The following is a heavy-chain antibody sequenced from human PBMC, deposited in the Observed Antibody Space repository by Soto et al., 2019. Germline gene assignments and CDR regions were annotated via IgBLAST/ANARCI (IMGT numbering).Heavy chain of an antibody. CDR3: VKGNWAYSYNNWFDP. J-gene: IGHJ5*02. V-gene: IGHV3-64D*06. Sequence: GGSLRLSCSASGFTFRSYAIHWVRQAPGRGLEYVSALSGDGRSTYYADSVKGRFTVFRDNSKNTLFLQMSSLRVEDTAVYYCVKGNWAYSYNNWFDPWGQGTLVTVSS. D-gene: IGHD5-18*01. CDR1: GFTFRSYA. CDR2: LSGDGRST.